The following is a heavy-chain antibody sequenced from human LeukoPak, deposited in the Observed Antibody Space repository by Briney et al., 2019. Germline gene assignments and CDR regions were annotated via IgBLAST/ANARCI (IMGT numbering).Heavy chain of an antibody. CDR2: IKPNNGDT. V-gene: IGHV1-2*02. Sequence: GASVKVSCKASGYSFTGYYIHWVRQAPGQGLEWMGSIKPNNGDTNSAHNFQGRVTLTRDTSISTAYMELSSLRPDDTAVYFCARAGSGLVARLCGQGTLVTVSP. D-gene: IGHD6-6*01. J-gene: IGHJ4*02. CDR3: ARAGSGLVARL. CDR1: GYSFTGYY.